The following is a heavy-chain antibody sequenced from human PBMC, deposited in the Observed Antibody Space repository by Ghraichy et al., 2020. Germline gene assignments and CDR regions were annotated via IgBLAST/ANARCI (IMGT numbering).Heavy chain of an antibody. V-gene: IGHV1-69*13. CDR1: GGTFSSYA. D-gene: IGHD3-22*01. CDR2: IIPIFGTA. CDR3: ARRSVNYDSSGYYGGFDY. J-gene: IGHJ4*02. Sequence: SVKVSCKASGGTFSSYAISWVRQAPGQGLEWMGGIIPIFGTANYAQKFQGRVTITADESTSTAYMELSSLRSEDTAVYYCARRSVNYDSSGYYGGFDYWGQGTLVTVSS.